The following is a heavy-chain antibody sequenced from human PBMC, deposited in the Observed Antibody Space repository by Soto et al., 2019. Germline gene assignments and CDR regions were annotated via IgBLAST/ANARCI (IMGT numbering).Heavy chain of an antibody. Sequence: QVQLVESGGGVVQPGRSLRLSCAASGFTFSSYAMHWVRQAPGKGLEWVAVISYDGSNKYYADSVKGRFTISRDNSKNTLYLQMNSLRAEDTAVYYCARGYYGDYVGYFQHWGQGTLVTVSS. CDR1: GFTFSSYA. J-gene: IGHJ1*01. CDR3: ARGYYGDYVGYFQH. CDR2: ISYDGSNK. V-gene: IGHV3-30-3*01. D-gene: IGHD4-17*01.